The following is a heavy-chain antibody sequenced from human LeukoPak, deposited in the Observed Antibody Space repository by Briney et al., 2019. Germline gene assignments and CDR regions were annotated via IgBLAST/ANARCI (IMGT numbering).Heavy chain of an antibody. CDR2: IYSRGDT. Sequence: GGSLRLSCAASGFTVSDNYMSWVRQAPGKGLEWVSVIYSRGDTYYADSVEGRFTISKDNSKNTLFPQMNSLRVEDTAIYYCARDAPQVPAAGVLASWGQGSLVTVSS. D-gene: IGHD6-13*01. V-gene: IGHV3-53*01. CDR3: ARDAPQVPAAGVLAS. J-gene: IGHJ5*02. CDR1: GFTVSDNY.